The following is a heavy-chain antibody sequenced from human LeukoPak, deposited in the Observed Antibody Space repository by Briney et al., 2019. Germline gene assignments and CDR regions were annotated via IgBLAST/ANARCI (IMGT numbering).Heavy chain of an antibody. V-gene: IGHV1-8*01. CDR3: AKAPPPHCSGGRCYSWGFVED. Sequence: GASVKVSCKASGYTFINYDINWVRQAAGQGPEWMGWMNPKSGNTGYAQRFQGRVTMTRDISINTAYMELNSLRSEDTAVYCCAKAPPPHCSGGRCYSWGFVEDWGQGTLVTVSS. D-gene: IGHD2-15*01. CDR1: GYTFINYD. CDR2: MNPKSGNT. J-gene: IGHJ4*02.